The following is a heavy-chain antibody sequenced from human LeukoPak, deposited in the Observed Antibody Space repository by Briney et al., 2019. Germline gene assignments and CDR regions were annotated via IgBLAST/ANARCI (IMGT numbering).Heavy chain of an antibody. J-gene: IGHJ4*02. Sequence: GGSLRLSCVASGFILNKHAMSWVRQAPGKGLEWVSGLSGSGSSTDYADSVKGRFTVSRDNSKNTLFLQMNSLRAEDTAIYYCAKERDYGPADYWGQGTLVTVSS. CDR2: LSGSGSST. CDR1: GFILNKHA. CDR3: AKERDYGPADY. D-gene: IGHD4/OR15-4a*01. V-gene: IGHV3-23*01.